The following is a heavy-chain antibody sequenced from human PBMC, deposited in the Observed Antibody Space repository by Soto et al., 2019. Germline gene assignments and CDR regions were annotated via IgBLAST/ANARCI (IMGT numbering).Heavy chain of an antibody. V-gene: IGHV5-51*01. J-gene: IGHJ4*02. CDR1: GDTFSTYS. D-gene: IGHD2-2*01. CDR3: ATWRSSHWFDY. CDR2: IFSSDSHA. Sequence: GESLKISCKGSGDTFSTYSIGWVRQVPGKGLEWIGNIFSSDSHAGYSPHFQGQVTISVDKSISTTYLQWNSLKASDTAIYYCATWRSSHWFDYWGQGTLVTVSS.